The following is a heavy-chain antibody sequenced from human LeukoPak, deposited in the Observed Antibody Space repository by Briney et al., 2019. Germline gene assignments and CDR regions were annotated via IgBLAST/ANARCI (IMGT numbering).Heavy chain of an antibody. D-gene: IGHD5-24*01. V-gene: IGHV5-51*01. Sequence: GESLKISCKGSGYTFTNYWIAWVRQMPGKGLEWMGIIYPDDSDTRYSPSFQGQVTISADKSIATAYLQWSSLKASDTAMYCCARPVEMATSPFDYWGQGTLVTVSS. CDR3: ARPVEMATSPFDY. CDR2: IYPDDSDT. CDR1: GYTFTNYW. J-gene: IGHJ4*02.